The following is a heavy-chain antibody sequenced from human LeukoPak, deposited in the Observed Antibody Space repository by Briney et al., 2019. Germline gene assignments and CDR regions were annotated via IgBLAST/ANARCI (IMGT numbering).Heavy chain of an antibody. CDR2: IDRDGSRI. CDR3: ARGRVTMVRGVLNDY. J-gene: IGHJ4*02. V-gene: IGHV3-74*01. D-gene: IGHD3-10*01. CDR1: GFTFSSYW. Sequence: GGSLRLSCAVSGFTFSSYWMHWVRQAPGKGLVWVSRIDRDGSRINYADSVKGRFTISRDNGKNTLFLQMNSLRAEDAAVYYCARGRVTMVRGVLNDYWGQGTLVTVSS.